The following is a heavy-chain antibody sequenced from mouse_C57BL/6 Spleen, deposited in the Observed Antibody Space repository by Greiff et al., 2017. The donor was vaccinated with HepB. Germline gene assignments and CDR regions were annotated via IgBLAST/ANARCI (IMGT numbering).Heavy chain of an antibody. J-gene: IGHJ3*01. CDR1: GYSFTGYY. D-gene: IGHD2-3*01. V-gene: IGHV1-42*01. Sequence: EVQLQESGPELVKPGASVKISCKASGYSFTGYYMNWVKQSPEKSLEWIGEINPSTGGTTYNQKFKAKATLTVDKSSSTAYMQLKSLTSEDSAVYYCARSEGYDGYPAWFAYWGQGTLVTVSA. CDR3: ARSEGYDGYPAWFAY. CDR2: INPSTGGT.